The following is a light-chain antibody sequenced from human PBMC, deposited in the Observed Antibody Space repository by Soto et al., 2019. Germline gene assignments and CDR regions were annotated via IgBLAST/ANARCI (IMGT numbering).Light chain of an antibody. V-gene: IGKV1-39*01. J-gene: IGKJ3*01. CDR1: QNINIY. CDR3: QQSYSSPPFT. CDR2: AAS. Sequence: DIQMTQSPSALSASVGDRVTITCRASQNINIYLHWYQQKPGKAPELLIFAASSVRSGVPSRFSGSGSGTDFTLAISSLQPEDVATYYCQQSYSSPPFTFGPGTKVDIK.